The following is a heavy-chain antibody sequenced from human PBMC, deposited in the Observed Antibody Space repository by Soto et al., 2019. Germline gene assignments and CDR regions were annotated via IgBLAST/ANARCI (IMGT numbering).Heavy chain of an antibody. J-gene: IGHJ4*02. CDR2: INSDGRST. Sequence: EVQLVESGGGLVQPGGSLRLSCAASGFPFSNYWIHWVRQAPGKGLVWVSRINSDGRSTTYADSVKGRFTISRDNAKDTLYLQMNSLRAEDTAVYYCARHGSGSYFDYWCQGTLVTVYS. CDR3: ARHGSGSYFDY. CDR1: GFPFSNYW. V-gene: IGHV3-74*01. D-gene: IGHD3-10*01.